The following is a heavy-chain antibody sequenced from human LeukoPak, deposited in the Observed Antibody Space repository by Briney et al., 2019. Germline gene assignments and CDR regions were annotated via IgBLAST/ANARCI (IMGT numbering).Heavy chain of an antibody. Sequence: GGALRLSCAASGFTFSSYEMNWVRPAPGKGLGWVSYISSSGSTIYYADSVKGRFTISRDNAKNSLYLQMNSLRAEDTAVYYCARVLHHCSSTSCSFDYRGQGTLVTVSS. CDR3: ARVLHHCSSTSCSFDY. J-gene: IGHJ4*02. CDR1: GFTFSSYE. CDR2: ISSSGSTI. D-gene: IGHD2-2*01. V-gene: IGHV3-48*03.